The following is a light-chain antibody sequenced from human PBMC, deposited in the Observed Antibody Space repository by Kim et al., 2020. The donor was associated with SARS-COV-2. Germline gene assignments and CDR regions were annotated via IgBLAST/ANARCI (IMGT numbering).Light chain of an antibody. CDR3: CSYTGSNTWV. CDR1: SSDVGSYNL. V-gene: IGLV2-23*02. J-gene: IGLJ2*01. Sequence: QSALTQPTSVSGSPGQSITISCTVTSSDVGSYNLVSWYQHHPGKAPKLMIYEVNKRPLGVSNRFSGSKSGNTVSLTISGLQAEDEADYYCCSYTGSNTWVFGGGTQLTVL. CDR2: EVN.